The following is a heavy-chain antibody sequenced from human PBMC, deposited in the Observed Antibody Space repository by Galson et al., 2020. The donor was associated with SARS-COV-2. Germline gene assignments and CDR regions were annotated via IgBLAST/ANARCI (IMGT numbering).Heavy chain of an antibody. CDR1: GFTFSSYG. J-gene: IGHJ4*02. D-gene: IGHD5-12*01. V-gene: IGHV3-33*01. Sequence: LRLSCAASGFTFSSYGMHWVRQAPGKGLEWVAVIWYDGSNKYYADSVQCRFTISRDNSKNTLYLQMNSLRAEDTAVYYCAGDALGWLLYYFDYWGQGTLVTVSS. CDR2: IWYDGSNK. CDR3: AGDALGWLLYYFDY.